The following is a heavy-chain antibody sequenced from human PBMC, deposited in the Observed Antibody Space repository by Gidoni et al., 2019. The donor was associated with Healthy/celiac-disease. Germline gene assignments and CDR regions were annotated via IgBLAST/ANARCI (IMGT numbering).Heavy chain of an antibody. CDR1: GFTFSSYA. D-gene: IGHD2-2*01. CDR2: ISYDGSNK. Sequence: QVQLVEYGGGVVQPGRSLRLSCAASGFTFSSYAMHWVRQAPGKGLEWVAVISYDGSNKYYADSVKGRFTISRDNSKNTLYLQMNSLRAEDTAVYYCARDPEYQLLCCAFDIWGQGTMVTVSS. CDR3: ARDPEYQLLCCAFDI. V-gene: IGHV3-30*04. J-gene: IGHJ3*02.